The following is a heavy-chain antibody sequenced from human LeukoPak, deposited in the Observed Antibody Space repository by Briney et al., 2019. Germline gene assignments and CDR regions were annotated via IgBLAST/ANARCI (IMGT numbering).Heavy chain of an antibody. CDR2: INQDGSEK. CDR3: TRGPRHDNFC. V-gene: IGHV3-7*04. J-gene: IGHJ4*02. CDR1: GFTFSSSW. Sequence: PGGSLRLSCAASGFTFSSSWMNWVRQAPGRGLEWVATINQDGSEKYYVDSLKGRFTISRDNAKNSLYLQMSSLRVEDTAVYYCTRGPRHDNFCWGQGTPVTASS. D-gene: IGHD1-1*01.